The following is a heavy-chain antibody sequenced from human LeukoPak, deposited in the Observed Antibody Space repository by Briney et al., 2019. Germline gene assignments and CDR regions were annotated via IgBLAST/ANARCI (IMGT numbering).Heavy chain of an antibody. D-gene: IGHD4-11*01. J-gene: IGHJ4*02. CDR1: GFTFSSYA. V-gene: IGHV3-30*02. Sequence: GRSLRLSCAASGFTFSSYAMHWVRQAPGKGLEWVAFIRYDGSNKYYADSVKGRFTISRDNSKNTLYLQMNSLRAEDTAVYYCAKDLADYSNPGAYWGQGTLVTVSS. CDR2: IRYDGSNK. CDR3: AKDLADYSNPGAY.